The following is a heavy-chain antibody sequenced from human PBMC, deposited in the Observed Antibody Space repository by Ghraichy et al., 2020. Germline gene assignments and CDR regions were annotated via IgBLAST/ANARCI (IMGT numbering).Heavy chain of an antibody. CDR1: GYTFTSYG. CDR3: ARVRISAMVPNDFDY. Sequence: ASVKVSCKASGYTFTSYGISWVRQAPGQGLEWMGWISAYNGNTNYAQKLQGRVTMTTDTSTSTAYMELRSLRSDDTAVYYCARVRISAMVPNDFDYWGQGTLVTVSS. J-gene: IGHJ4*02. V-gene: IGHV1-18*04. D-gene: IGHD5-18*01. CDR2: ISAYNGNT.